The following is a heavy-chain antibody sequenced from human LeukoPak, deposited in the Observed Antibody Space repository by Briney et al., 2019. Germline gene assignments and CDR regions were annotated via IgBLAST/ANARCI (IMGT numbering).Heavy chain of an antibody. Sequence: PGGSLRLSCAASGCTFSSYAMSWVRQAPGKGLEWVSAISGSGGSTYYADSVKGRFTISRDNSKNTLYLQMNSLRAEDTAVYYCAKDGPLYGSGSYYDWGQGTLVTVSS. J-gene: IGHJ4*02. CDR3: AKDGPLYGSGSYYD. CDR2: ISGSGGST. CDR1: GCTFSSYA. D-gene: IGHD3-10*01. V-gene: IGHV3-23*01.